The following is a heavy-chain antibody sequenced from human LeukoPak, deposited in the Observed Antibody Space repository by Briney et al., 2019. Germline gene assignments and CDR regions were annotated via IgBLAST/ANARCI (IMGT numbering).Heavy chain of an antibody. CDR2: ISWNSGSI. J-gene: IGHJ4*02. V-gene: IGHV3-9*01. D-gene: IGHD6-13*01. Sequence: GGSLRLSCAASGFTFDDYAMHWVRQAPGQGLECVSGISWNSGSIGYADSEKGRFTISRDNAKNSLYLQMNSLRAEDTALYYCAKDTRIAAAGIDYWGQGTLVTVSS. CDR1: GFTFDDYA. CDR3: AKDTRIAAAGIDY.